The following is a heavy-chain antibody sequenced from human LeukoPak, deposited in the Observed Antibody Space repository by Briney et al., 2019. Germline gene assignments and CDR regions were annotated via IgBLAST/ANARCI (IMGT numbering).Heavy chain of an antibody. CDR3: ASRGGTWTEFDY. V-gene: IGHV1-69*06. J-gene: IGHJ4*02. Sequence: SVKVSCKASGGTFSSYAISWVRQAPGQRLEWMGGIIPIFGTANYAQKFQARVTITVDKSTGTAYMEQSSLRSEDTAVYYCASRGGTWTEFDYWGQGTLVTVSS. CDR1: GGTFSSYA. CDR2: IIPIFGTA. D-gene: IGHD3-16*01.